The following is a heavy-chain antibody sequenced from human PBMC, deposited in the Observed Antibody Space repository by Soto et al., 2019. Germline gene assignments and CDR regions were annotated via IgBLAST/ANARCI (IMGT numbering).Heavy chain of an antibody. D-gene: IGHD3-10*01. V-gene: IGHV4-31*03. CDR2: IYYSGST. Sequence: QVQLQESGPGLVTHSQTMSLTCTVSGGSISSGGYYWSWIRQHPGKGLEWIGYIYYSGSTYYNPSLKSRVTISVDTSKNQFSLKLSSVTAADSAVYYCARVFGFGGMDVWGQGTTVTVSS. J-gene: IGHJ6*02. CDR1: GGSISSGGYY. CDR3: ARVFGFGGMDV.